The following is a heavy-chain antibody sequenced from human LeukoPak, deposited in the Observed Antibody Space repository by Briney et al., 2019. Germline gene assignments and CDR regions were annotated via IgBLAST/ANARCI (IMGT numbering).Heavy chain of an antibody. CDR3: ARADSQGAFDI. J-gene: IGHJ3*02. D-gene: IGHD2-21*01. CDR1: GFTFNIYS. V-gene: IGHV3-48*02. Sequence: GGSLRLSCAASGFTFNIYSMNWVRQAPGKGLEWLSYITSSSSTIFYAGSVKGRFTISRDNAKNSLYLLMNSLRDEDTAVYYCARADSQGAFDIWGQGTMVTVPS. CDR2: ITSSSSTI.